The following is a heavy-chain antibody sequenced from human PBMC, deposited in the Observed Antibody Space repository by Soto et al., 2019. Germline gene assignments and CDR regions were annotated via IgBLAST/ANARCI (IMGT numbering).Heavy chain of an antibody. CDR1: GYTFTSHD. D-gene: IGHD2-15*01. Sequence: ASVKVSCKASGYTFTSHDINWVRQATGQGLEWMGWMNPNSGNTGYAQKFQGRVTMTRNTSISTAYMELSSLRSEDTAVYYCASHYCSGGSCRFGFDPWGQGTLVTVSS. V-gene: IGHV1-8*01. J-gene: IGHJ5*02. CDR3: ASHYCSGGSCRFGFDP. CDR2: MNPNSGNT.